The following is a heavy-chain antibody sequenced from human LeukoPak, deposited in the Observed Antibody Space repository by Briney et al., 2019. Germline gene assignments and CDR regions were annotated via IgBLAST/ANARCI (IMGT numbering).Heavy chain of an antibody. V-gene: IGHV3-7*05. CDR1: GFTFSRYW. D-gene: IGHD5-18*01. CDR2: IKDDGSER. Sequence: GGSLRLSCAASGFTFSRYWMSWVRQAPGKGLEWVVNIKDDGSERYFVDSVKGRFTISRDNAKNSLSLQMNSLRAEDTAVYYCVRGGSRYGLWGQGALVTVSS. CDR3: VRGGSRYGL. J-gene: IGHJ4*02.